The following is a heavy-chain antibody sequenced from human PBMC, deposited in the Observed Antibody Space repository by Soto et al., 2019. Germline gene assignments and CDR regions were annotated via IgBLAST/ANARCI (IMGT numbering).Heavy chain of an antibody. V-gene: IGHV4-39*01. D-gene: IGHD6-13*01. CDR1: GCSLSSSSYY. CDR2: IYYSGST. J-gene: IGHJ5*02. CDR3: ARTTPYSSSWYYNWFDP. Sequence: SETLSLTCPVSGCSLSSSSYYWGWLRPPPGKGLEWIGSIYYSGSTYYNPSLKSRVTISVDTSKNQFSLKLSSVTAADTAVYYCARTTPYSSSWYYNWFDPWGQGTLVTVSA.